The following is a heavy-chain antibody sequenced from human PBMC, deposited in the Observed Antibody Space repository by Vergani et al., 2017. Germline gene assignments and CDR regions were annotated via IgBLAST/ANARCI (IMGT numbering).Heavy chain of an antibody. V-gene: IGHV3-30*02. D-gene: IGHD2/OR15-2a*01. Sequence: QVQILQSGGGVVQPGGSLRLSCTLSGFTLNTYGIHWVRQAPGKGLAWVSFIRYDGSSEYYGDSVKGRFTISRDKSQNTVNLQMNSLRTEDTAVYFCANSVIAGNVGVAYFGMDVWGRGTTVTVSS. J-gene: IGHJ6*02. CDR2: IRYDGSSE. CDR1: GFTLNTYG. CDR3: ANSVIAGNVGVAYFGMDV.